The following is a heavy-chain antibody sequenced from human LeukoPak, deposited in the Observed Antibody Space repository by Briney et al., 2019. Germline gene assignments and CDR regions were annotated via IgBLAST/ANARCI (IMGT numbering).Heavy chain of an antibody. CDR2: ISSSGSTI. J-gene: IGHJ4*02. CDR1: GFTFSDYY. Sequence: PGGSLRLFCAASGFTFSDYYMSWIRQAPGKGLEWVSYISSSGSTIYYADSVKGRFTISRDNAKNSLSLQMNSLKVEDTAVYYCARDHNGPYTFDYWGQGTLVTVSS. CDR3: ARDHNGPYTFDY. V-gene: IGHV3-11*04. D-gene: IGHD2-2*02.